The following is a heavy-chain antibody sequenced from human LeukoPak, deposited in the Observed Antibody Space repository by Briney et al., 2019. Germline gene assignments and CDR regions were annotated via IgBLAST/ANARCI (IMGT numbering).Heavy chain of an antibody. Sequence: GGSLRLSCAASGFTFSSYSMNWVRQAPGKGLEWVSSISSSSSYIYYADSVKGRFTISRDNAKNSLYLQMNSLRAEDTAVYYCARGRLEQWPGAGGYFDYWGQGTLVTVSS. D-gene: IGHD6-19*01. CDR2: ISSSSSYI. CDR1: GFTFSSYS. J-gene: IGHJ4*02. V-gene: IGHV3-21*01. CDR3: ARGRLEQWPGAGGYFDY.